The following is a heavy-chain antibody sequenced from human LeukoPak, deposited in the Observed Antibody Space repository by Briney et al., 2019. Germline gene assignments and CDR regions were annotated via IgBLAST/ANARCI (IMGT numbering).Heavy chain of an antibody. D-gene: IGHD2-2*01. CDR1: GGSFSGYY. Sequence: TASETLSLTCAVYGGSFSGYYWSWIRQPPGKGLEWIGEINHSGSTNYNPSLKSRVTISVDTSKNQFSLKLSSVIAADTAVYYCARGPPDCSSTSCYAFDAFDIWGQGTMVTVSS. CDR2: INHSGST. V-gene: IGHV4-34*01. J-gene: IGHJ3*02. CDR3: ARGPPDCSSTSCYAFDAFDI.